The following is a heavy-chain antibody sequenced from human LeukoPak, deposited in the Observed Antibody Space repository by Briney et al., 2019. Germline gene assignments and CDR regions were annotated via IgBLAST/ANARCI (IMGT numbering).Heavy chain of an antibody. CDR3: AREIVVVNMDV. V-gene: IGHV3-7*01. CDR2: INQDGSVK. CDR1: GFTFSTYW. J-gene: IGHJ6*03. D-gene: IGHD2-2*01. Sequence: QAGGSLRLSCAASGFTFSTYWMSWVRQAPGKGLEWVANINQDGSVKYYMDSVKGRFTISRDNAKNSLYLQMNSLRAEDTAVYYCAREIVVVNMDVWGKGTTVTVSS.